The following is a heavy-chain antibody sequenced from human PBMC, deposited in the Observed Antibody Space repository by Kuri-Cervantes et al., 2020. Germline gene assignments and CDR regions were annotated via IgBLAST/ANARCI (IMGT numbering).Heavy chain of an antibody. J-gene: IGHJ4*02. D-gene: IGHD3-10*01. CDR3: VRVGSYQPY. Sequence: GESLKISCAASGFTFSSYAMHWVRQAPGKGLEWVAVISYDGSNKYYADSVKGRFTISRDNSKNTLYLQMNSLRAEDTAVYYCVRVGSYQPYWGQGTLVTVSS. CDR2: ISYDGSNK. V-gene: IGHV3-30-3*01. CDR1: GFTFSSYA.